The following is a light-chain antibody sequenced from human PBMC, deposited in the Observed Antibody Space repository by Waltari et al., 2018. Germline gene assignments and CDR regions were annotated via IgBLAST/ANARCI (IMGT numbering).Light chain of an antibody. J-gene: IGLJ3*02. CDR2: SKN. Sequence: QSVLTQPPSASGTPGQRVTISCSGRSSNIGSHTVNWYQQLPGMAPKLLIQSKNERPSGVPDRFSGSESGTSASLAISGLQSEDEADYYCAAWDDRLDGWVFGGGTKLTVL. V-gene: IGLV1-44*01. CDR3: AAWDDRLDGWV. CDR1: SSNIGSHT.